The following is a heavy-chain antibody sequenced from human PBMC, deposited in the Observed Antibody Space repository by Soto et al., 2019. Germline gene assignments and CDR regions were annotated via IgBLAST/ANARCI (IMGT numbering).Heavy chain of an antibody. CDR1: GSSVSGGVYY. V-gene: IGHV4-61*08. D-gene: IGHD4-17*01. CDR2: IYHTETT. J-gene: IGHJ4*02. CDR3: ARSRDYGDYGYCDS. Sequence: SETLSLTCTVSGSSVSGGVYYWTWIWQPPGKGLEWIGYIYHTETTNYNASLRSRVTISVATSKNQFSLRLTSVNTADTDVYYPARSRDYGDYGYCDSWGQRTPVTGSA.